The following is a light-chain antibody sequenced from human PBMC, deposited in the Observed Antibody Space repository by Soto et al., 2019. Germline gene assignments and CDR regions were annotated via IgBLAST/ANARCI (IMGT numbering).Light chain of an antibody. CDR3: QQRSNWPPLT. V-gene: IGKV3-11*01. Sequence: EIVLTQSPATLSLSPGERATLSCRASQSISSYLAWYQQKPGQAPRLLIYDASNRATGIPARFSVSGSGTDFTLTVSSLEPEDFAVYYCQQRSNWPPLTFGQGTRLEMK. J-gene: IGKJ5*01. CDR1: QSISSY. CDR2: DAS.